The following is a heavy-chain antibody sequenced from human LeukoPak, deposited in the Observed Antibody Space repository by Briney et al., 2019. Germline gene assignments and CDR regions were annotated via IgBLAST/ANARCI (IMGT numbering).Heavy chain of an antibody. V-gene: IGHV3-53*01. CDR2: IYSGGST. J-gene: IGHJ6*02. D-gene: IGHD3-22*01. CDR3: ARDLNYYDSSGKEDYYYYGMDV. CDR1: GFTVSSNY. Sequence: GGSLRLSCAASGFTVSSNYMSWVRQAPGKGLEWVSVIYSGGSTYYEDSVKGRFTISRDNSKNTLYLQMNSLRAEDTAVYYCARDLNYYDSSGKEDYYYYGMDVWGQGTTVTVSS.